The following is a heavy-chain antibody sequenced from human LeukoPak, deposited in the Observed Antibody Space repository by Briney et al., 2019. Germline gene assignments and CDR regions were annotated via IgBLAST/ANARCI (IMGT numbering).Heavy chain of an antibody. J-gene: IGHJ3*02. CDR3: ARSHVPLFDGAFDI. Sequence: GESLKISCKGSGYSFTSYWIGWVRQMPGKGLEWMGIIYPGDSDTRYSPSFQGQVTISADKSISTAYLQWSSLKVSDTAIYYCARSHVPLFDGAFDIWGRGTMVTVSS. CDR2: IYPGDSDT. CDR1: GYSFTSYW. D-gene: IGHD2-2*01. V-gene: IGHV5-51*01.